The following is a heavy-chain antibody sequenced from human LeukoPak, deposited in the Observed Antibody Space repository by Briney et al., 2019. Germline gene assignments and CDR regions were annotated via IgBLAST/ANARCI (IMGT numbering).Heavy chain of an antibody. V-gene: IGHV4-59*01. CDR3: ARAGYSSGWYWFDP. CDR1: GGSISSYY. CDR2: IYYSGST. Sequence: SETLSPTCTVSGGSISSYYWSWIRQPPGKGLEWIGYIYYSGSTNYNPSLKSRVTISVDTSKNQFSLKLSSVTAADTAVYYCARAGYSSGWYWFDPWGQGTLVTVSS. D-gene: IGHD6-19*01. J-gene: IGHJ5*02.